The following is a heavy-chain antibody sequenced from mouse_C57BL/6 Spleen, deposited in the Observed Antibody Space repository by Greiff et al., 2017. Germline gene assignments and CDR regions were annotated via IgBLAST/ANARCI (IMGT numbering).Heavy chain of an antibody. Sequence: VQLQQSGPELVKPGASVKISCKASGYTFTDYYMNWVKQSHGKSLEWIGDINPNNGGTSYNQKFKGKATLTVDKSSSTAYMERRSLTSEDSAVXDSARTDDYDVSNAMDYWGQGTSVTVSS. D-gene: IGHD2-4*01. V-gene: IGHV1-26*01. CDR3: ARTDDYDVSNAMDY. CDR2: INPNNGGT. J-gene: IGHJ4*01. CDR1: GYTFTDYY.